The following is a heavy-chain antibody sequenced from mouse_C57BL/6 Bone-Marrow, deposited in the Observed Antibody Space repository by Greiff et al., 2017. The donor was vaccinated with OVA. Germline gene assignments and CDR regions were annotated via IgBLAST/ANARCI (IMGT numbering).Heavy chain of an antibody. J-gene: IGHJ2*01. D-gene: IGHD2-3*01. Sequence: QVQLQQSGAELVKPGASVKLSCKASGYTFTSYWMHWVKQRPGQGLEWIGMIHPNSGSTNYNEKFKSKATLTVDKSSSTDYMQLSSLTSEDSAVYYCARWLLRTLFDYWGQGTTLTVSS. V-gene: IGHV1-64*01. CDR3: ARWLLRTLFDY. CDR1: GYTFTSYW. CDR2: IHPNSGST.